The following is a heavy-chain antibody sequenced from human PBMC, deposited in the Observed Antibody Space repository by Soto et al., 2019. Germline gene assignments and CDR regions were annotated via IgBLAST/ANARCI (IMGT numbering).Heavy chain of an antibody. Sequence: ASVKVSCKASGYTFTSHDINWVRQATGQGLEWMGLMNANSGNTDFSQNFQGRVTMTRNTSITTAYMELSSLTSDDTAVYYCTREKCGSGSSWVDPWGQGTLVTISS. D-gene: IGHD6-19*01. CDR2: MNANSGNT. CDR3: TREKCGSGSSWVDP. V-gene: IGHV1-8*01. J-gene: IGHJ5*02. CDR1: GYTFTSHD.